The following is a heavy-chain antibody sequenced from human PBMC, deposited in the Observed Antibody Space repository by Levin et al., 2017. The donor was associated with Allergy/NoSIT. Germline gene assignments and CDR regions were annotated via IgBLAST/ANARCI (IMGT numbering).Heavy chain of an antibody. CDR2: IKEDGNEK. V-gene: IGHV3-7*01. D-gene: IGHD2-15*01. J-gene: IGHJ4*02. Sequence: GGSLRLSCAASGFTFSTYWMGWVRQAPGKGPEWVADIKEDGNEKNYVDSVKGRFTISRDNAKNSLYLQMNSLRSEDTAMYYCARDNGYCYGGVCYSGYAYWGQGTLVTVSS. CDR1: GFTFSTYW. CDR3: ARDNGYCYGGVCYSGYAY.